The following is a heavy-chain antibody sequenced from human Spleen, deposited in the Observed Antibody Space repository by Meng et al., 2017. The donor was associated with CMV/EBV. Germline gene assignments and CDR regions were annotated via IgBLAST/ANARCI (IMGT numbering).Heavy chain of an antibody. V-gene: IGHV3-21*01. CDR1: GFTFNTYS. D-gene: IGHD3-10*01. Sequence: LKISCAASGFTFNTYSMNWVRQAPGKGLEWVSSISGSSIYIYYADSVKGRFTISRDNAKNSVYLQMNSLRAEDTAVYYCARDDGSGNVYDFYFGMDVWGPGTTVTVSS. CDR2: ISGSSIYI. CDR3: ARDDGSGNVYDFYFGMDV. J-gene: IGHJ6*02.